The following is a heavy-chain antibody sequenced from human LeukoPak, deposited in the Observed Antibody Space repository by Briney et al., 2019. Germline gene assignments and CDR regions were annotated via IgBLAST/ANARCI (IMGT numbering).Heavy chain of an antibody. CDR3: ARGRGYDFWSGLYYFDY. CDR1: GFTVSSNY. J-gene: IGHJ4*02. Sequence: GGSLRLSCAASGFTVSSNYMSWVRQAPGKGLEWVSVIYSGGSTYYADSVKGRFTISRDNSKNTLYLQMNSLRAEDTAVYYYARGRGYDFWSGLYYFDYWGQGTLVTVSS. V-gene: IGHV3-53*01. CDR2: IYSGGST. D-gene: IGHD3-3*01.